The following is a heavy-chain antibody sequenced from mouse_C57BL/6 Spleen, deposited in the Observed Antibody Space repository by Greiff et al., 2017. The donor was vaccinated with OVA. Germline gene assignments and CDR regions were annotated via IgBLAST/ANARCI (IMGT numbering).Heavy chain of an antibody. V-gene: IGHV1-47*01. Sequence: VHLVESGAELVKPGASVKMSCKASGYTFTTYPIEWMKQNHGKSLEWIGNFHPYNDDTKYNEKFKGKATLTVEKSSSTVYLELSRLTSDDSAVYYCARGDDYDGAWFAYWGQGTLVTVSA. CDR2: FHPYNDDT. CDR3: ARGDDYDGAWFAY. J-gene: IGHJ3*01. CDR1: GYTFTTYP. D-gene: IGHD2-4*01.